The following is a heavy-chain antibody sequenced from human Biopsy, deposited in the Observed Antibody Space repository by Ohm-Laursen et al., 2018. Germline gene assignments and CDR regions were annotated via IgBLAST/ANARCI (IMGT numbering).Heavy chain of an antibody. CDR1: GFTFNRYD. CDR3: ARARDYYDSSGCYYGYYYYNMDV. V-gene: IGHV3-13*01. D-gene: IGHD3-22*01. CDR2: VGNAGDT. J-gene: IGHJ6*02. Sequence: SLSLSFAASGFTFNRYDMHWVRQVSGKGLEWVSAVGNAGDTYYSASVKGRFTISRENAKNSLYLQMNSLRAGDTAVYYCARARDYYDSSGCYYGYYYYNMDVWGQGTTVTVSS.